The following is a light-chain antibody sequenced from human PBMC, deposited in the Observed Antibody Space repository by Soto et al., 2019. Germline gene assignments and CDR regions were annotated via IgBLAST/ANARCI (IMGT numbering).Light chain of an antibody. CDR3: QQYNSYS. CDR1: QSISSW. CDR2: KAS. V-gene: IGKV1-5*03. J-gene: IGKJ1*01. Sequence: DIQMTQSPSTLSASVGDRVTIACRASQSISSWLAWYQQKPGKAPKLLIYKASSLESGVPSRFSGSGSGTEFTLTISSLQPDDFATYCCQQYNSYSFGQGTKVEIK.